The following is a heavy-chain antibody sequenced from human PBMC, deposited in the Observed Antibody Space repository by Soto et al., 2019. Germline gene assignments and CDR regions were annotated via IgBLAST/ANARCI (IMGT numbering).Heavy chain of an antibody. D-gene: IGHD3-10*01. CDR1: GGSISSSGYY. CDR2: IYYSGST. J-gene: IGHJ4*02. V-gene: IGHV4-39*01. Sequence: SETLSLTCTVSGGSISSSGYYWGWIRQPPGKGLEWIGSIYYSGSTYYNPSLKSRVTISVDTSKNQFSLKLSSVTAADTAVYYCARQRSYGGDYWGQGTLVTVSS. CDR3: ARQRSYGGDY.